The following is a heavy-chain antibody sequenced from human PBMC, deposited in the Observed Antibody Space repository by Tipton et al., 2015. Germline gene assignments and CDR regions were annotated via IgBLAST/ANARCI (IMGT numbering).Heavy chain of an antibody. Sequence: SLRLSCAASGFSVRGNDMNWVRQAPGKGLEWVSAISSSGGSTYYADSVKGRFTISRDNSKNTLYLQMNSLRAEDTAVYYCAKPYGSGSSDYWGQGTLVTVSS. CDR3: AKPYGSGSSDY. CDR1: GFSVRGND. D-gene: IGHD3-10*01. V-gene: IGHV3-23*01. J-gene: IGHJ4*02. CDR2: ISSSGGST.